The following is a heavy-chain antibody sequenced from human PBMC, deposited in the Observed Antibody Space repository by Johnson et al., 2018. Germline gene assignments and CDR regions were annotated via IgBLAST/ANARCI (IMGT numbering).Heavy chain of an antibody. CDR3: ARDAHYYFYYYMDI. V-gene: IGHV3-30*03. CDR1: GFSFSSYV. Sequence: QVQLVESGGGVVQPGRSLKVSCAASGFSFSSYVMHWVRQAPGKGLEWVAGISSEGRTIFYADSVKGRFTISRDNSRNTVDLQMNSLRAEETAMYYCARDAHYYFYYYMDIWGKGTTVTVSS. CDR2: ISSEGRTI. J-gene: IGHJ6*03.